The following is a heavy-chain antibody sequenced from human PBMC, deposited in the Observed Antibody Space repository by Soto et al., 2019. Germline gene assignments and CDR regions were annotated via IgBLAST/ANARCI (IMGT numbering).Heavy chain of an antibody. CDR2: ISSSGNYA. Sequence: QVQLVESGGGLVKPAGSLRLSCAASGFTFSDYYMSWIRQAPGKGLEWISYISSSGNYADYADSMKGRFSISRDNAKNSLYLQVHSLRAEDTAVYYCARSSGSYWWEFDYWGQGTLVTDSS. D-gene: IGHD3-10*01. V-gene: IGHV3-11*06. CDR1: GFTFSDYY. J-gene: IGHJ4*02. CDR3: ARSSGSYWWEFDY.